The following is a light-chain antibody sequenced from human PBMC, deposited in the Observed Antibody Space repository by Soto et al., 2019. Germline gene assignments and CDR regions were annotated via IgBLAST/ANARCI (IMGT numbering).Light chain of an antibody. J-gene: IGLJ3*02. Sequence: QSALTQPASVSGSPGQSITISCTGTSSDVGGYNYVSWYQQHPGKAPKLMIYDVSNRPSGVSNRFSGSKSGNTASLTISGLRAEDEADYYCSSYTSSSTFWVFGGGTKVTVL. CDR1: SSDVGGYNY. V-gene: IGLV2-14*01. CDR2: DVS. CDR3: SSYTSSSTFWV.